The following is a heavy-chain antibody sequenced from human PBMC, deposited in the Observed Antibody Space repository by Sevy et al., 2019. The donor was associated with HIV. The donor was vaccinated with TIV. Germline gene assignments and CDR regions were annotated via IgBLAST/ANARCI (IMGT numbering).Heavy chain of an antibody. Sequence: GGSLRLSCAASGFTFSSYAMTWDRQAPGKGLEWVSIISGSGGTTYYADSVKGRFTISRDNSKNTLYLQMNSLRAEDTAVYYCAKRYSGNNPFDFWGQGTLVTVSS. CDR2: ISGSGGTT. D-gene: IGHD5-12*01. CDR1: GFTFSSYA. V-gene: IGHV3-23*01. CDR3: AKRYSGNNPFDF. J-gene: IGHJ4*02.